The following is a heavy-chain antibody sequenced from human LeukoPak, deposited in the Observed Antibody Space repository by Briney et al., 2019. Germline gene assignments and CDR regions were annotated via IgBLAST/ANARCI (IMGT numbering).Heavy chain of an antibody. V-gene: IGHV5-51*01. CDR2: IYPGDSDT. Sequence: GESLQISFKGSGYSFTSYWIGWVRQLPGKGLEWMGIIYPGDSDTRYSPSFQGQVTISADKSISTAYLQWSSLKASDTAMYYCARLTNLAVAGPFDYWGQGTLVTVSS. CDR1: GYSFTSYW. J-gene: IGHJ4*02. CDR3: ARLTNLAVAGPFDY. D-gene: IGHD6-19*01.